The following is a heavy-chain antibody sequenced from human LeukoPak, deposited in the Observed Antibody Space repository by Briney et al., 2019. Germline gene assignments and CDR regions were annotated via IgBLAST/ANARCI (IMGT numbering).Heavy chain of an antibody. D-gene: IGHD3-3*01. CDR3: AKWMVRRDFWSGAFDI. V-gene: IGHV3-23*01. CDR2: ISGSGYNS. J-gene: IGHJ3*02. Sequence: GGSLRLPCAASGFTFSSYAMTWVRQAPGKGQESVSAISGSGYNSYYADSVKGRFTISRDNSKNTLFLQMNSLRGEDTAIYYCAKWMVRRDFWSGAFDIWGQGTMVTV. CDR1: GFTFSSYA.